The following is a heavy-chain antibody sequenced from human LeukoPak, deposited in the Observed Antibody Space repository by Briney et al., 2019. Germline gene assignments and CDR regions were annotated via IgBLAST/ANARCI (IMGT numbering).Heavy chain of an antibody. V-gene: IGHV3-30*18. CDR3: AKKASSGYYYDQVDY. D-gene: IGHD3-22*01. CDR2: ISYDGSNK. J-gene: IGHJ4*02. CDR1: GFTFSSYG. Sequence: GGSLRLSCAASGFTFSSYGMHWVRQAPGKGLEWVAVISYDGSNKYYADSVKGRFTISRDNSKNTLYLQMNSLRAEDTAVYYCAKKASSGYYYDQVDYWGQGTLVTVSS.